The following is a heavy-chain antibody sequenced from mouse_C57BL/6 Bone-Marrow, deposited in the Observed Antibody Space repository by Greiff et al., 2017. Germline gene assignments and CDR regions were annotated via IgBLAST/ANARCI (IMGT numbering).Heavy chain of an antibody. D-gene: IGHD2-5*01. Sequence: VQLQQPGAELVKPGASVKLSCKASGYTFTSYWMHWVKQRPGQGLEWIGMIHPNSGSTNYKEKFKSKATLTVDKSSSTAYMQLSSLTSEDSAVYYYARAKDYRNPASFAYWGQGTLVTVSA. J-gene: IGHJ3*01. CDR2: IHPNSGST. CDR1: GYTFTSYW. V-gene: IGHV1-64*01. CDR3: ARAKDYRNPASFAY.